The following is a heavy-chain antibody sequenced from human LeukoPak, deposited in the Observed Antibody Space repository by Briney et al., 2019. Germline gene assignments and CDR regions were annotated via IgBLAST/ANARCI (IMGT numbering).Heavy chain of an antibody. V-gene: IGHV4-31*03. D-gene: IGHD6-13*01. J-gene: IGHJ4*02. Sequence: SKTLSLTCTVSGGSISSGGYYWSWIRQHPGKGLEWIGYIYYSGSTYYNPSLKSRVTISVDTSKNQFSLELSSVTAADTAVYYCARGGGSSWYAGDYYFDYWGQGTLVTVSS. CDR2: IYYSGST. CDR1: GGSISSGGYY. CDR3: ARGGGSSWYAGDYYFDY.